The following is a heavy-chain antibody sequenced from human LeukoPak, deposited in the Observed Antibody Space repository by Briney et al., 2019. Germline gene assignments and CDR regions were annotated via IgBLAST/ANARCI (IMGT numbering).Heavy chain of an antibody. Sequence: GGSLRLSCAAASGFTFTDYISWIRQAPGKGLEWVSYFRNSDSPVYYADSVKGRFTISRDNAKDSLYLQMYSLRAEDTAVYFCATWDGPSAGLAVWGQGTTVTVTS. V-gene: IGHV3-11*01. D-gene: IGHD1-26*01. CDR1: GFTFTDY. CDR3: ATWDGPSAGLAV. J-gene: IGHJ6*02. CDR2: FRNSDSPV.